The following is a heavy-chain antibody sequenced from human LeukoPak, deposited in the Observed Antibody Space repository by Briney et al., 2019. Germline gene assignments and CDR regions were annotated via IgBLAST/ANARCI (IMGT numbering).Heavy chain of an antibody. Sequence: ASVKVSCKASGYTFTTYDINWVRQATGQGLEWMGWMNPNSGNTGYAQKFQGGVTMTRNTSISTAYMELSSLRSEDTAVYYCARAPSGDSPLDYWGQGTLVTVSS. D-gene: IGHD3-3*01. V-gene: IGHV1-8*01. J-gene: IGHJ4*02. CDR2: MNPNSGNT. CDR3: ARAPSGDSPLDY. CDR1: GYTFTTYD.